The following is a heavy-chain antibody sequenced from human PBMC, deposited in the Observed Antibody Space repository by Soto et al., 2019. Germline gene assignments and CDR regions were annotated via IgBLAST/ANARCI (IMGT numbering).Heavy chain of an antibody. D-gene: IGHD1-1*01. J-gene: IGHJ6*03. V-gene: IGHV3-23*01. Sequence: GGSLRLSCAASGFTFSSYAMSWVRQAPGKGLEWVSAITGSGGRTYYADSVKDRFTISRDNSKNTVYLHMNSLRAEDTAVYYCANHISGTHYYYSNMDVWGKGTTVTVS. CDR1: GFTFSSYA. CDR3: ANHISGTHYYYSNMDV. CDR2: ITGSGGRT.